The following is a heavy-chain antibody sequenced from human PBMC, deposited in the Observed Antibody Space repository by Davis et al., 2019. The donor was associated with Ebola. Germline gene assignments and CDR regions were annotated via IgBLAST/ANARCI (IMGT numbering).Heavy chain of an antibody. J-gene: IGHJ5*02. V-gene: IGHV3-49*03. CDR3: TRGGCSSTSCFTSWFDP. D-gene: IGHD2-2*01. Sequence: GESLKISCTASGFTFGDYAMSWFRQAPGKGLEWVGFIRSTAYGGTTEYAASVKGRFTISRDDSKSIASLQMNSLKTEDTAVYYCTRGGCSSTSCFTSWFDPWGQGTLVTVSS. CDR1: GFTFGDYA. CDR2: IRSTAYGGTT.